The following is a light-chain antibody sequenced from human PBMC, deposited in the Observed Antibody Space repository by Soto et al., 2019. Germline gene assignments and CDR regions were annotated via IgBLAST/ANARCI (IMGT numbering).Light chain of an antibody. J-gene: IGKJ1*01. V-gene: IGKV3-20*01. Sequence: EIVLAQSPVTLSVSPGERVTLTCRATQTIGNNLAWYLQRPGQAPRLLIYGASSRATGIPDRVSGSGSGTDFTLTISRLEPEDFAVYYCQQYGSSPETFGQGTNADIK. CDR3: QQYGSSPET. CDR1: QTIGNN. CDR2: GAS.